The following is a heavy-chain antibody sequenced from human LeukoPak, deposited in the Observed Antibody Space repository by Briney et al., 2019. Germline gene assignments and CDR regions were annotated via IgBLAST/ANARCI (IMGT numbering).Heavy chain of an antibody. CDR2: ISGSGGST. Sequence: PGGSLRLSCAASGFTFSSYAMSWVRQAPGKGLEWVSAISGSGGSTYYADSVKGRFTISRDNSKNTLYLQMNSLRAEDTAVYYCAKDREQQLSSWCFDYWGQGTLVTVSS. CDR3: AKDREQQLSSWCFDY. CDR1: GFTFSSYA. D-gene: IGHD6-13*01. J-gene: IGHJ4*02. V-gene: IGHV3-23*01.